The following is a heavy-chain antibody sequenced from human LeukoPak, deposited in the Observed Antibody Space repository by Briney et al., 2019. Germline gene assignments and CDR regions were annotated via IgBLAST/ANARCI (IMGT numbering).Heavy chain of an antibody. CDR2: IYYSGST. V-gene: IGHV4-39*01. Sequence: PSETLSLTCTVSGGSISSSSYYWGWIRQPPGKGLEWIGSIYYSGSTYYNPSLKSRVTISVDTSKNQFSLKLSSVTAADTAVYYCARDDIAAADTSYFDYWGQGTLVTVSS. J-gene: IGHJ4*02. CDR3: ARDDIAAADTSYFDY. D-gene: IGHD6-13*01. CDR1: GGSISSSSYY.